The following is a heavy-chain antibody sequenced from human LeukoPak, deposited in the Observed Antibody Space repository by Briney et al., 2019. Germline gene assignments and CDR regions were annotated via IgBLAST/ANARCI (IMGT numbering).Heavy chain of an antibody. CDR1: GGSISSSSYY. J-gene: IGHJ3*02. CDR3: ASALRSAFDI. Sequence: SETLSLTCTVSGGSISSSSYYWGWIRQPPGKGLEWIGSIYYSGSTYYNPSLKSRVTISVDTSKNQFSLKLSSVTAADTAVYYCASALRSAFDIWGQGTMVTVS. D-gene: IGHD5-12*01. V-gene: IGHV4-39*01. CDR2: IYYSGST.